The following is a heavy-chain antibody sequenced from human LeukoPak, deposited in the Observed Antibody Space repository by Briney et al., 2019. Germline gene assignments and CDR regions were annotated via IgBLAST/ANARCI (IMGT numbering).Heavy chain of an antibody. CDR1: GYTFTSYY. CDR2: INPSGGST. J-gene: IGHJ5*02. CDR3: ARGNRYYYDTRDLGDWFDP. V-gene: IGHV1-46*01. D-gene: IGHD3-22*01. Sequence: GASVKVSCKASGYTFTSYYMHWVRQAPGQGLEWMGIINPSGGSTSYAQKFQGRVTMTRDTPTSTVYMELSSLRSEDTAVYYCARGNRYYYDTRDLGDWFDPWGQGTLVTVSS.